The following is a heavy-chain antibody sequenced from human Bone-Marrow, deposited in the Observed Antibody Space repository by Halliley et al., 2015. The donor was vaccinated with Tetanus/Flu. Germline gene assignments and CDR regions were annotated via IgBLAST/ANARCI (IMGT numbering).Heavy chain of an antibody. Sequence: QLVQSGGGVVQPGMPLRLSCAASGFIFNTYGIHWVRQAPGKGLEWVALISYDGTNKYYADSVKGRFTISRDNSKNTVYLQMNSLKPEDTAVYYCARGNWDNVDYFDYWGQGTLVTVSS. D-gene: IGHD7-27*01. CDR2: ISYDGTNK. J-gene: IGHJ4*02. CDR1: GFIFNTYG. CDR3: ARGNWDNVDYFDY. V-gene: IGHV3-30*03.